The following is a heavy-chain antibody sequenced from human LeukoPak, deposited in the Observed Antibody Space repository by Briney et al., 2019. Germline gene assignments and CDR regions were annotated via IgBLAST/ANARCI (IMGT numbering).Heavy chain of an antibody. V-gene: IGHV4-39*01. CDR1: GGSISSSSYY. CDR3: ARRLAFPLVVAAIGGDY. CDR2: IYYSGST. D-gene: IGHD2-15*01. Sequence: SETLSLTCTVSGGSISSSSYYWGWIRQPPGKGLEWIGSIYYSGSTYYNPSLKSRVTISVDTSKNQFSLKLSSVTAADTAVYYCARRLAFPLVVAAIGGDYWGQGTLVTVSS. J-gene: IGHJ4*02.